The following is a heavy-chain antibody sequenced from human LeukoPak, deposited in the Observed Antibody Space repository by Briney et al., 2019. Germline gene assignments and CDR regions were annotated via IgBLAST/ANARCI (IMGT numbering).Heavy chain of an antibody. CDR1: GFTFSSYA. CDR2: ISYDGSNK. V-gene: IGHV3-30*04. Sequence: GGSLRLSCAASGFTFSSYAMHWVRQAPGKGLEWVAVISYDGSNKYYADSVKGRFTISRDNSKNTLYLQMNSLRAEDTAVYYRARIVSYGYTPRVDYGMDVWGKGTTVTVSS. D-gene: IGHD3-16*01. J-gene: IGHJ6*04. CDR3: ARIVSYGYTPRVDYGMDV.